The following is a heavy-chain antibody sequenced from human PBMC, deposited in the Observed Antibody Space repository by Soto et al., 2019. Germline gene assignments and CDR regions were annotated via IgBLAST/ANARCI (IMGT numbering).Heavy chain of an antibody. Sequence: SVKVSCKASGGTFSSYAISWVRQAPGQGLEWMGGIIPIFGTANYAQKFQGRVTITADESTSTAYMELSSLRSEDTAVYYCARAHGPGYPKSDALAIWGQGTMVTVSS. D-gene: IGHD3-16*02. CDR2: IIPIFGTA. CDR1: GGTFSSYA. CDR3: ARAHGPGYPKSDALAI. V-gene: IGHV1-69*13. J-gene: IGHJ3*02.